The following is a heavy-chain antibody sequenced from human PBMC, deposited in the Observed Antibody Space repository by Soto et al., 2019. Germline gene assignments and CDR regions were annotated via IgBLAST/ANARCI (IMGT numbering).Heavy chain of an antibody. CDR3: AKLPIAAAGDVY. Sequence: GGSLRLSCAASGFTFSSYGMHWVLQAPGKGLEWVAVISYDGSNKYYADSVKGRFTISRDNSKKTLYLQMNSLRAEDTAVYYCAKLPIAAAGDVYWGQGTLVTVSS. CDR1: GFTFSSYG. D-gene: IGHD6-13*01. J-gene: IGHJ4*02. V-gene: IGHV3-30*18. CDR2: ISYDGSNK.